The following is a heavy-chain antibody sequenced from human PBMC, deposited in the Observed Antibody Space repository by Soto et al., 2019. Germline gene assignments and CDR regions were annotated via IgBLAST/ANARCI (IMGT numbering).Heavy chain of an antibody. D-gene: IGHD3-10*01. V-gene: IGHV3-21*02. CDR1: GFTFTSHN. J-gene: IGHJ4*02. CDR2: ISPYDHSM. Sequence: EVQLVESGGGLVKPGGSLRLSCAASGFTFTSHNIYWFRQAPGKGLEWVSSISPYDHSMYYADSVRGRFTVSKDNAKSSWYLQMDSLRAEDTAIYYCARELSTIVRAYNWGQGTLVTVSS. CDR3: ARELSTIVRAYN.